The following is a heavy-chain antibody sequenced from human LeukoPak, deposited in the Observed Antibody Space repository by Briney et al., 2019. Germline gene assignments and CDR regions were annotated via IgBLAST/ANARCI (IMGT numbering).Heavy chain of an antibody. Sequence: KPAETLSLTRTAFGASIIGENFYWGWIRQPPGKGLEWIGSLYCSGSTYYNSSLKSRVTISVDTSKNQFSLSLTSVTAADTAVYYCARDCCGYRSWFDPWSQGTPVTVSS. CDR1: GASIIGENFY. D-gene: IGHD6-25*01. V-gene: IGHV4-39*07. CDR2: LYCSGST. J-gene: IGHJ5*02. CDR3: ARDCCGYRSWFDP.